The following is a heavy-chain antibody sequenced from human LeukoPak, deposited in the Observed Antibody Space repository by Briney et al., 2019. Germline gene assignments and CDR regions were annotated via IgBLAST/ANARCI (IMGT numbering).Heavy chain of an antibody. CDR2: ISGPGGSW. J-gene: IGHJ6*03. CDR3: ANGARYYYYYMDV. CDR1: GFTFSSYA. D-gene: IGHD3-16*01. V-gene: IGHV3-23*01. Sequence: PGGSLRLSCAASGFTFSSYAMSWVRQAPGKGLEWVSAISGPGGSWDYADSVKGRFTISRDNSKNTLFLQMNSLRAEDTAIYYCANGARYYYYYMDVWGKGTTVTVSS.